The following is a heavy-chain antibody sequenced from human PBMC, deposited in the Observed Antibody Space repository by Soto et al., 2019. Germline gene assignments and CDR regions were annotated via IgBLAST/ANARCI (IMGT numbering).Heavy chain of an antibody. V-gene: IGHV4-31*03. D-gene: IGHD2-2*01. J-gene: IGHJ4*02. CDR2: IYYSGST. CDR3: ARSSTSANYFDY. CDR1: GGSISSGGYY. Sequence: QVQLQESGPGLVKPSQTLSPTCTVSGGSISSGGYYWSWIRQHPGKGLEWIGYIYYSGSTYYNPSLKSRVTISVDTSKNPFSLKLSSVTAADTAVYYCARSSTSANYFDYWGQGTPVTVSS.